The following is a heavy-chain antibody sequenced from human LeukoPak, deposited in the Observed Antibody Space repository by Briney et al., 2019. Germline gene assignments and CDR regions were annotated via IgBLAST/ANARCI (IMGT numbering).Heavy chain of an antibody. V-gene: IGHV3-74*01. J-gene: IGHJ4*02. CDR1: GFTFSSYW. CDR3: ARVNGGNQPLDS. D-gene: IGHD4-23*01. Sequence: SGGSLRLSSAASGFTFSSYWMHWVRQAPGKGLGCVSRINSDGSSPSYADSVKGRFTISRDNAKNTLYLQMNSLRAEDTAVYYCARVNGGNQPLDSWGQGTLVTVSS. CDR2: INSDGSSP.